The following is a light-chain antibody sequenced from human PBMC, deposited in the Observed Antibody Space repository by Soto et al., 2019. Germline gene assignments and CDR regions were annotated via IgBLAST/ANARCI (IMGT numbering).Light chain of an antibody. Sequence: IVMPQSPATLSVSPGEKATLSCRASQSVSNNLAWYQQKPGQAPRLLIYFASTMATGIPARFSGSGSGTYFSLTISSAQSEDLAIYYCQDYDEWPLTFGGGTKV. CDR2: FAS. J-gene: IGKJ4*01. V-gene: IGKV3-15*01. CDR3: QDYDEWPLT. CDR1: QSVSNN.